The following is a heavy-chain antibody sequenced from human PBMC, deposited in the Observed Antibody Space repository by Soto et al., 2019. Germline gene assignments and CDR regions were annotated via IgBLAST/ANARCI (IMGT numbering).Heavy chain of an antibody. V-gene: IGHV3-23*01. CDR3: AKEFRKGSGIVYYYYGMDV. Sequence: EQLLESGGGLVQPGGSLRLSCAASGFTFNNYAMSWVRQAPGKGLEWVSGISGSGGRTYYADSVKGRFTISRDNSKNTLFLQMNSLRAEDTALYYCAKEFRKGSGIVYYYYGMDVWGQGTTVTVSS. CDR2: ISGSGGRT. D-gene: IGHD3-10*01. J-gene: IGHJ6*02. CDR1: GFTFNNYA.